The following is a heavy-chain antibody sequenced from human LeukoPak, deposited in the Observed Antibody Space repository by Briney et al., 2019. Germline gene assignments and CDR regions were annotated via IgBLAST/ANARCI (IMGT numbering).Heavy chain of an antibody. CDR3: ARVAGYSSGWFPDY. J-gene: IGHJ4*02. Sequence: RHGESLKISCKGSGYSFTSYWIGWVHQMPGKGLEWMGIIYPGDSDTRYSPSFQGQVTISADKSISTAYLQWSSLKAPDTAMYYCARVAGYSSGWFPDYWGQGTLVTVSS. D-gene: IGHD6-19*01. V-gene: IGHV5-51*07. CDR1: GYSFTSYW. CDR2: IYPGDSDT.